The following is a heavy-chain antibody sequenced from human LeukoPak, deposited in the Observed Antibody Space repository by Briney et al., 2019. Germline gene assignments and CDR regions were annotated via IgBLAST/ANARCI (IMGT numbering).Heavy chain of an antibody. D-gene: IGHD6-13*01. CDR1: GGSISSSNYY. Sequence: SETLSLTCTVSGGSISSSNYYWGWIRQPPGKGLEWIGSIYYSGRYYDNPSLGSRVTITVDTYKKQFSQKLSSVTAADTALYYCARLIRGSWYPALSAFDIWGQGTRVTVSS. CDR2: IYYSGRY. CDR3: ARLIRGSWYPALSAFDI. V-gene: IGHV4-39*01. J-gene: IGHJ3*02.